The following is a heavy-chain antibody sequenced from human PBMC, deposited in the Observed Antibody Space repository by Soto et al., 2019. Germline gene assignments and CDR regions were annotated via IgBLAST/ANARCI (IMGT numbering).Heavy chain of an antibody. CDR1: GYSISSGYY. CDR3: ARVSYCSNTDCYSGDSYYFDY. J-gene: IGHJ4*02. D-gene: IGHD2-2*01. CDR2: VYHSGNT. Sequence: PSGTLSLTCGVSGYSISSGYYWGWIRQPPGKGLEWIGSVYHSGNTFYNPSLKSRVTISIDTSRNQFSLKLSSVTAADTAIIYFARVSYCSNTDCYSGDSYYFDYWGRGTLVTVSS. V-gene: IGHV4-38-2*01.